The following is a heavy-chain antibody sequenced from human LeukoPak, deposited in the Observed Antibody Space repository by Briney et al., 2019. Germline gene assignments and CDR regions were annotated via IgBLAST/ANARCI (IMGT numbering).Heavy chain of an antibody. CDR2: INPNSGDT. J-gene: IGHJ4*02. V-gene: IGHV1-2*02. D-gene: IGHD6-13*01. CDR1: GYTFTGYY. CDR3: ARTYLCSSSWYNY. Sequence: VASVKVSCIASGYTFTGYYMHWVRQAPGQGLEWMGWINPNSGDTNYAQKFQERVTMTRDTSISTAYRELSRLRSDDTAVYYCARTYLCSSSWYNYWGQGTLVTVSS.